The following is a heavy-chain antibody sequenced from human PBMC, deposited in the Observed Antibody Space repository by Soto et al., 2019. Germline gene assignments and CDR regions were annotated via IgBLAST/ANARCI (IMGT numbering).Heavy chain of an antibody. V-gene: IGHV1-8*01. D-gene: IGHD6-13*01. CDR2: MNPNSGNT. CDR3: ARGGQQLVYYYYYMDV. CDR1: GYTFTSYD. Sequence: ASVKVSCKASGYTFTSYDINWVRQATGQGLEWMGWMNPNSGNTGYAQKFQGRVTMTRNTSISNAYMELSSLRSEDTAVYYCARGGQQLVYYYYYMDVWGKGTTVTVSS. J-gene: IGHJ6*03.